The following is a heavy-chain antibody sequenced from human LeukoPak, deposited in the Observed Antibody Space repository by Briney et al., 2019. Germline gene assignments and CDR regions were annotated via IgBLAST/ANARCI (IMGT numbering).Heavy chain of an antibody. Sequence: ASVKVSCKASGYTFTRYYMHWVRQAPGQGLEWMGIINPSGGSTSYAQKFQGRVTMTRDTSTSTFYMELSSLRSEDTAVYYGARDTERGGESDYWGQRTLGTVSS. V-gene: IGHV1-46*01. CDR2: INPSGGST. CDR3: ARDTERGGESDY. J-gene: IGHJ4*02. CDR1: GYTFTRYY. D-gene: IGHD3-10*01.